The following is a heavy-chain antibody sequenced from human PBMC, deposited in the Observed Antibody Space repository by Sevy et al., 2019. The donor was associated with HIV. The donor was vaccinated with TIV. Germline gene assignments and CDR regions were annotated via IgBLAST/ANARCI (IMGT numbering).Heavy chain of an antibody. V-gene: IGHV3-48*01. Sequence: GGSLRLSCAASGFTFSSYSMNWVRQAPGEGLEWVSYISSSTIYYADSVKGRFTISRDNAKNSLYLKMNSLRAEDTAVYYCARLSGYSSSWSYFDYWGQGTLVTVSS. J-gene: IGHJ4*02. CDR2: ISSSTI. CDR3: ARLSGYSSSWSYFDY. D-gene: IGHD6-13*01. CDR1: GFTFSSYS.